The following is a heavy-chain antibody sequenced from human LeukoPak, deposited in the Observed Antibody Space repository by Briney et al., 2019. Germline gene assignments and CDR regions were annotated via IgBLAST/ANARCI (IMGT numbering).Heavy chain of an antibody. J-gene: IGHJ4*02. CDR2: INSDGSST. CDR1: GFTFSNYA. D-gene: IGHD2-15*01. CDR3: ASVPYCSGGSCHFDY. V-gene: IGHV3-74*01. Sequence: GGSLRLSCAASGFTFSNYAMSWVRQAPGKGLVWVSRINSDGSSTSYADSVKGRFTISRDNAKNSLYLQMNSLRAEDTAVYYCASVPYCSGGSCHFDYWGQGTLVTVSS.